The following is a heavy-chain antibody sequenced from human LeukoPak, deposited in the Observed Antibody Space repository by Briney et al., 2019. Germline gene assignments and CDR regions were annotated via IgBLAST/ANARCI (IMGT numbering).Heavy chain of an antibody. CDR1: GFTFSSYA. D-gene: IGHD6-13*01. CDR2: ISGSGGST. V-gene: IGHV3-23*01. Sequence: GGSLRLSCAASGFTFSSYAMSWVRQAPGKGLEWVSAISGSGGSTYYADSVKGRFTISRDNSKNTLYLQMNGLRAEDTAVYYCAKVPRIAAAGTGFDYWGQGTLVTVSS. CDR3: AKVPRIAAAGTGFDY. J-gene: IGHJ4*02.